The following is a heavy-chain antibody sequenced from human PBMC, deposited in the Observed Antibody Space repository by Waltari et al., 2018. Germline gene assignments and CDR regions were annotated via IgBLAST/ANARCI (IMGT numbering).Heavy chain of an antibody. V-gene: IGHV3-23*01. CDR1: GFTFSSYA. D-gene: IGHD3-22*01. CDR2: MTGNGGRP. J-gene: IGHJ4*02. CDR3: AKGARQYFSDSSGFYLPFDY. Sequence: EVQLLESGGGLVQPGGSLRLSCAASGFTFSSYAMSWVRPAPGKGLEWVSGMTGNGGRPCSADSVKGRFASSRDNSKNTLYLQMNSLRAEDTAVYYGAKGARQYFSDSSGFYLPFDYWGQGTLVTVSS.